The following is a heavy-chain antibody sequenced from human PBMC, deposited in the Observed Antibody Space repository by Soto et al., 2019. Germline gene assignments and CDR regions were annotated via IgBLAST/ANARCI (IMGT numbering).Heavy chain of an antibody. Sequence: QGQLVQSGVEVKKPGASVKVSCTASGNTFTNFGVTWVRQAPGQGLEWMGWISPYTDDPSYAQKFQGRVTINADESTSTVYMELSSLRSEDTAVYYCARGWNDFPHWGQGTLVTVSS. CDR2: ISPYTDDP. D-gene: IGHD1-1*01. CDR3: ARGWNDFPH. CDR1: GNTFTNFG. J-gene: IGHJ1*01. V-gene: IGHV1-18*01.